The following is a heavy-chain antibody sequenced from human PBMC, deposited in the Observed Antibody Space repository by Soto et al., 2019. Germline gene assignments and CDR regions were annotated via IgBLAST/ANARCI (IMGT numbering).Heavy chain of an antibody. CDR1: GGTFSSYA. V-gene: IGHV1-69*06. J-gene: IGHJ6*01. CDR3: XXVGYNFWSRYHYYGMDV. Sequence: QVRLVQSGAEVKKPGSSVKVSCEASGGTFSSYAVTWVRQAPGQGLEWMGGIIPIVTTPNYAQKFQGRLTISADKSTSTSYMELSSLRSEXXXXXXXXXVGYNFWSRYHYYGMDV. D-gene: IGHD3-3*01. CDR2: IIPIVTTP.